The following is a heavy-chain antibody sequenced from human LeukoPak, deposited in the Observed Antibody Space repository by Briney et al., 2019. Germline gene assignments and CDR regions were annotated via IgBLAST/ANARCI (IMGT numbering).Heavy chain of an antibody. D-gene: IGHD4-23*01. CDR2: ISAYNGNT. V-gene: IGHV1-18*01. CDR1: GYTFTSYG. Sequence: VSVKVSCKASGYTFTSYGISWVRQASGQGLEWMGWISAYNGNTNYAQKLQGRVTMTTDTSTSTAYMELRSLRSDDTAVYYCARDEYGGNVDYWGQGTLVTVSS. J-gene: IGHJ4*02. CDR3: ARDEYGGNVDY.